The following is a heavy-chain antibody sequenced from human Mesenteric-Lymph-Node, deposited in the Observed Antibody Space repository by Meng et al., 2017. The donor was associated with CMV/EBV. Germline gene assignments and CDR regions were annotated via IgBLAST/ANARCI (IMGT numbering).Heavy chain of an antibody. CDR3: AREVKGLWFGEPNYGMDV. CDR1: GGSVSSGSYY. V-gene: IGHV4-61*01. D-gene: IGHD3-10*01. J-gene: IGHJ6*02. CDR2: IYYSGST. Sequence: SETLSLTCTVSGGSVSSGSYYWSWIRQPPGKGLEWIGYIYYSGSTNYNPSLKSRVTISVDTSKNQFSLKLSSVTAADTAVYYCAREVKGLWFGEPNYGMDVWGQGTTVTVSS.